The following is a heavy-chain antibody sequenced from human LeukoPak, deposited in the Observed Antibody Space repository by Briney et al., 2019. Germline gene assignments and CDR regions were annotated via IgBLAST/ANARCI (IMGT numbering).Heavy chain of an antibody. CDR2: IIPIFGTA. V-gene: IGHV1-69*05. D-gene: IGHD1-26*01. CDR1: GYTFSNYA. J-gene: IGHJ4*02. CDR3: ARLWWELRSPDY. Sequence: SVKVSCKASGYTFSNYAMNWVRQAPGQGLEWMGGIIPIFGTANYAQKLQGRVTMTTDTSTSTAYMELRSLRSDDTAVYYCARLWWELRSPDYWGQGTLVTVSS.